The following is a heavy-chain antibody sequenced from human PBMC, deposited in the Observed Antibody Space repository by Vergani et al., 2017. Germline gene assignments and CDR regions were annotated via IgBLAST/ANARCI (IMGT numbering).Heavy chain of an antibody. CDR1: GFTFSSYG. V-gene: IGHV3-30*18. D-gene: IGHD2-2*01. CDR2: ISYDGSNK. J-gene: IGHJ1*01. CDR3: AKVPTVRRTRLVYFHR. Sequence: QVQLVESGGGVVQPGRSLRLSCAASGFTFSSYGMHWVRQAPGKGLEWVAVISYDGSNKYYADSVKGRFTISRDNSKNTLYLQMNSLRAEDTAVDYCAKVPTVRRTRLVYFHRWRQGTLVTVSS.